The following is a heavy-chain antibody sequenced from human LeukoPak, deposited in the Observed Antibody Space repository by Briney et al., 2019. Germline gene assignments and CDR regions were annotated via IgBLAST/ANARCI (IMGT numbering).Heavy chain of an antibody. V-gene: IGHV3-48*03. CDR1: GFTFSSYE. J-gene: IGHJ4*02. CDR3: ASSRN. CDR2: ISSSGSTI. Sequence: GGSLRLSCAASGFTFSSYEMNWVRQAPGKGLEWVSYISSSGSTIYCADSVKGRFTISRDNAKNSLYLQMNSLKDEDTSVYYCASSRNWGQGTLVTVSS.